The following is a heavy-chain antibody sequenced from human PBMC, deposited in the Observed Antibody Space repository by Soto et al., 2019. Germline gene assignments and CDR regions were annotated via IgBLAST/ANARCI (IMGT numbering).Heavy chain of an antibody. CDR3: AKDPNGDYIGAFDF. V-gene: IGHV3-23*01. J-gene: IGHJ3*01. D-gene: IGHD4-17*01. CDR1: GFIFSNYA. CDR2: MTADGADA. Sequence: EVQVLESGGGLVQPGGSLRLSCAASGFIFSNYAMMWVRQSPGKGLEWVSAMTADGADARYADSVRGRLTISRDNSKSTLYLQMNSLRVEDTAVYYCAKDPNGDYIGAFDFWCQGILVTVSS.